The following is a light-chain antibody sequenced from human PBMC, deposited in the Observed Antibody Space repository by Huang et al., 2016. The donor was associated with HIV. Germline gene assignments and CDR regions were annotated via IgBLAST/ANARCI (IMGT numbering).Light chain of an antibody. J-gene: IGKJ1*01. CDR1: QSVYSSSASKDY. V-gene: IGKV4-1*01. Sequence: DIIMTQSPDSLAVSLGERATLNCRSRQSVYSSSASKDYMAWFQQKHGQPPRLLLFWASTREAGVPDRFSGSGSGRDCTLTIGNLEAEDAAIYYCQQYYSSPQTFGQGTRVEVK. CDR3: QQYYSSPQT. CDR2: WAS.